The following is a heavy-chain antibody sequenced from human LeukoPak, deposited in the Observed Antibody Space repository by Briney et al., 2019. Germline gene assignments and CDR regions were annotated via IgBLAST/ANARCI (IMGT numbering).Heavy chain of an antibody. CDR2: INHSGST. Sequence: SETLSLTCAVYGGSFSGYYWSWIRQPPGKGLEWIGEINHSGSTNYNPSLKSRVTISVDTSKNQFSLKLSSVTAADTAVYYCAREYYYDSSGYIPDYWGQGTLVTVSS. CDR3: AREYYYDSSGYIPDY. CDR1: GGSFSGYY. D-gene: IGHD3-22*01. J-gene: IGHJ4*02. V-gene: IGHV4-34*01.